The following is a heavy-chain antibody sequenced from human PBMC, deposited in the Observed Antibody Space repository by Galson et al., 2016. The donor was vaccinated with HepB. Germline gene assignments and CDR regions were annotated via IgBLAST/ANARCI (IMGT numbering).Heavy chain of an antibody. V-gene: IGHV3-48*02. CDR3: ARADCSGGGCYSGYHYYVMDV. CDR2: ISSFGNPK. Sequence: SLRLSCATSGFTFSSYSMNWVRQAPGKGLEWVSYISSFGNPKFYADSVKGRFTISRDKVKNPLYLQMNSLRDEDTAVYYCARADCSGGGCYSGYHYYVMDVWGQGATVTVSS. J-gene: IGHJ6*02. D-gene: IGHD2-15*01. CDR1: GFTFSSYS.